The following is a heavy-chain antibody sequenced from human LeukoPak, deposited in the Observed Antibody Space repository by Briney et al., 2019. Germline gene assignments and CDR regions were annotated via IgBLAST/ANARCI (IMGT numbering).Heavy chain of an antibody. V-gene: IGHV3-66*01. J-gene: IGHJ4*02. Sequence: GGSLRLSCAASGFTVSSNYMSWVRQAPGKGLEWVSVIYSGGSTYYADSVKGRFTISRDNSKNTLYLQMNSLRAEDTAVYYCARDLQWSGYSGYDLWGQGTLVTVSS. D-gene: IGHD5-12*01. CDR3: ARDLQWSGYSGYDL. CDR1: GFTVSSNY. CDR2: IYSGGST.